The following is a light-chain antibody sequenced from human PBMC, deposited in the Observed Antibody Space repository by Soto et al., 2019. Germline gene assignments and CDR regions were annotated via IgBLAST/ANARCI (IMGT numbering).Light chain of an antibody. J-gene: IGLJ1*01. CDR3: QAYDTSLYGYV. CDR2: ANS. Sequence: QSVLTLPPSVSGAPGQRVTISCAGSGSSIGAGYDVHWYQQLPGAAPKLLIYANSNRPSGVPDRFSGSKSGTSASLAITGLQDEDEADYYCQAYDTSLYGYVFGYGTTVTVL. CDR1: GSSIGAGYD. V-gene: IGLV1-40*01.